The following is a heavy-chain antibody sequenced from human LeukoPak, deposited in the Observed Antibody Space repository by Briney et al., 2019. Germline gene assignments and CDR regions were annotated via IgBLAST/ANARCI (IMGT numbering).Heavy chain of an antibody. J-gene: IGHJ6*04. D-gene: IGHD3-22*01. CDR2: IGPSGTAI. CDR1: GFTFSSYA. V-gene: IGHV3-21*05. Sequence: GGSLRLSCAASGFTFSSYAMNWVRQAPGRGLEWVSYIGPSGTAIYYADSVKGRFTISRDNAKNSLYLQMNSLRAEDTAVYYCARGPTMKMDVWGKGTTVTVSS. CDR3: ARGPTMKMDV.